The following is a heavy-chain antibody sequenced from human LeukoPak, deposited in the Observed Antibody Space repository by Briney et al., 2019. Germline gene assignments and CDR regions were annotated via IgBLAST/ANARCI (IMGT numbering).Heavy chain of an antibody. V-gene: IGHV4-31*01. J-gene: IGHJ4*02. CDR1: GASITSGNYL. D-gene: IGHD4/OR15-4a*01. CDR3: VRSHGAY. CDR2: IYNSGRT. Sequence: SETLSLTCTVSGASITSGNYLWDWIRQQPGKGLEWIGCIYNSGRTDYKPSLKSLATISIDASKNQFSLKLSSVTAADTAVYYCVRSHGAYWGQGTLVTVSS.